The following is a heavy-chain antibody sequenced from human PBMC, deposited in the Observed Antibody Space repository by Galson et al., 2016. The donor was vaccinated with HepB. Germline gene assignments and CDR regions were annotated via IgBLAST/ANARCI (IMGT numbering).Heavy chain of an antibody. D-gene: IGHD4-23*01. CDR2: ISTDGSST. J-gene: IGHJ6*02. V-gene: IGHV3-74*01. Sequence: SLRLSCAASGFTFSSYWMHWVRQAPGKGLMWDSRISTDGSSTRYADSVKGRFTISRDNAKNTMYLQMRSLRAEDSAMYFCARNPYSGPRYYYGLDVWGRGTMVTVSS. CDR3: ARNPYSGPRYYYGLDV. CDR1: GFTFSSYW.